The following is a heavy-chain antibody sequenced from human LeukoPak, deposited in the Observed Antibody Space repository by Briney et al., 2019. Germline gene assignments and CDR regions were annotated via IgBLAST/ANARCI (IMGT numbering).Heavy chain of an antibody. J-gene: IGHJ4*02. CDR3: AREFEIGDGLDY. D-gene: IGHD3-16*01. CDR1: GFTFSSYA. CDR2: ISYDGSNK. V-gene: IGHV3-30*04. Sequence: GGSLRLSCAASGFTFSSYAMHWVRQAPGKGLEWVAVISYDGSNKHYADSVKGRFTISRDNSKNTLYLQMNSLRAEDTAVYYCAREFEIGDGLDYWGQGTLVTVSS.